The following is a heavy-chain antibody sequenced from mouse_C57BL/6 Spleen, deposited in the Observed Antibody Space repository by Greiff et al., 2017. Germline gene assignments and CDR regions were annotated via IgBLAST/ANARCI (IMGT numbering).Heavy chain of an antibody. CDR1: GFTFSSYT. V-gene: IGHV5-9*01. J-gene: IGHJ3*01. Sequence: EVMLVESGGGLVKPGGSPKLSCAASGFTFSSYTMSWVRQTPEKRLEWVATISGGGGNTYYPDSVKGRFTISRDNAKNTLCLQMSSLRSEDTGLYYGGRDGSSYTFAYWGQGTLVTVSA. CDR3: GRDGSSYTFAY. CDR2: ISGGGGNT. D-gene: IGHD1-1*01.